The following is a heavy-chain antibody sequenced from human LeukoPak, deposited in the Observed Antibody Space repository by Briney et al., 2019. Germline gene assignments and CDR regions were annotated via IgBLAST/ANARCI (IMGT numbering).Heavy chain of an antibody. Sequence: ASVKVSCKASGYTFTSYDINWVRQATGQGLEWMGWMNPNSGNTGYAQKFQGRVTITRYTSISTAYMDLSSLSSEDTAVYYCARDYSPYYYDSSGYSSDVFDMWGQGTLVTVSS. CDR2: MNPNSGNT. V-gene: IGHV1-8*03. CDR3: ARDYSPYYYDSSGYSSDVFDM. J-gene: IGHJ3*02. CDR1: GYTFTSYD. D-gene: IGHD3-22*01.